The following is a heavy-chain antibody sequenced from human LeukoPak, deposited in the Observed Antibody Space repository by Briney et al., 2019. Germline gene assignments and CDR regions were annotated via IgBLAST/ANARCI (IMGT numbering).Heavy chain of an antibody. CDR1: GFTVSSNY. CDR3: AKLGGHGFCSNGVCYYCDY. D-gene: IGHD2-8*01. CDR2: IYRGGST. V-gene: IGHV3-66*01. J-gene: IGHJ4*02. Sequence: GGSLRLSCAASGFTVSSNYMSWVRQAPGKGLELVSFIYRGGSTYYADSVKGRFTISRDDSKNTLYLQMNSLRAEDTAVYYCAKLGGHGFCSNGVCYYCDYWGQGTLVTVSS.